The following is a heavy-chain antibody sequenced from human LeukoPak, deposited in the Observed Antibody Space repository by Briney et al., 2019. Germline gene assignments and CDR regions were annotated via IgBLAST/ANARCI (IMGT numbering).Heavy chain of an antibody. V-gene: IGHV3-23*01. D-gene: IGHD1-14*01. Sequence: GGSLRLSCAASGFTFSSYEMSWVRQAPGKGLEWVSAISGSGGSTYYADSVKGRFTISRDNSKNTLYLQMNSLRAEDTAVYCCAKGAGSGTTYYFDYWGQGTLVTVSS. J-gene: IGHJ4*02. CDR1: GFTFSSYE. CDR3: AKGAGSGTTYYFDY. CDR2: ISGSGGST.